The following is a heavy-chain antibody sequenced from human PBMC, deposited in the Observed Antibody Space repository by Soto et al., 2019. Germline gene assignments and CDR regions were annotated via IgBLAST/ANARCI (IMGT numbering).Heavy chain of an antibody. CDR3: AKDINRYCSGGSCYGMDV. Sequence: EVQLVESGGGLVQPGRSLRLSCAASGFTFDDYAMHWVRQAPGKGLEWVSGISWNSGSIGYADSVKGRFTISGDNAKNSLYLQMNSLRAEDTALYYCAKDINRYCSGGSCYGMDVWGQGTTVTVSS. CDR2: ISWNSGSI. D-gene: IGHD2-15*01. CDR1: GFTFDDYA. J-gene: IGHJ6*02. V-gene: IGHV3-9*01.